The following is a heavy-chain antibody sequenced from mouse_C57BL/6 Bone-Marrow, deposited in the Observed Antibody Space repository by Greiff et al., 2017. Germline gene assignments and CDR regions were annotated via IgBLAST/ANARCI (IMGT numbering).Heavy chain of an antibody. J-gene: IGHJ4*01. D-gene: IGHD1-1*01. CDR2: INPGSGGT. V-gene: IGHV1-54*01. CDR1: GYAFTNYL. CDR3: ARKLRNAMDH. Sequence: VQLQQSGAELVRPGTSVKVSCKASGYAFTNYLIEWVKQRPGQGLEWIGVINPGSGGTNYNEKFKGKATLTADKSSSTAYMQLSSLTSEDSAVYFCARKLRNAMDHWGQGTSVTVSS.